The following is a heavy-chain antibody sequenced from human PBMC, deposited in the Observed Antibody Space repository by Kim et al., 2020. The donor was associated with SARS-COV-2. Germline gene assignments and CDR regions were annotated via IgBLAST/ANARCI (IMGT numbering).Heavy chain of an antibody. CDR3: ARLTEWQLRNHSHGLDF. CDR2: IYYIGTT. D-gene: IGHD3-3*01. J-gene: IGHJ6*02. CDR1: GGSISNFY. V-gene: IGHV4-59*01. Sequence: SETLSLTCSVSGGSISNFYWSWVRQPPGKGLEWIGYIYYIGTTNYNPSLKSRVTMSVDTSKNQLSLRLNSVTAADTAVYFCARLTEWQLRNHSHGLDFWGQGTTVTVS.